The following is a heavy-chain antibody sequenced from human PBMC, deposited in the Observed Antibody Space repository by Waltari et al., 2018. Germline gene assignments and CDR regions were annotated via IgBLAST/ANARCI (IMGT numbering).Heavy chain of an antibody. J-gene: IGHJ4*02. D-gene: IGHD6-19*01. CDR3: ARDSSGWYRGVDY. V-gene: IGHV4-39*07. Sequence: QLQLQESGPGLVKPSETLSLTCTVSGGSISSSSYYWGWIRQPPGKGLEWIGSIYYSGSTCYTPSLKIRVTISVDTSKNQFSLKLSSVTAADTAVYYCARDSSGWYRGVDYWGQGTLVTVSS. CDR1: GGSISSSSYY. CDR2: IYYSGST.